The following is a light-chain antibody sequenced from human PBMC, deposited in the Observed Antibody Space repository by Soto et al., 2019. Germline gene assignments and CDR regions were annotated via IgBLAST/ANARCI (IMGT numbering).Light chain of an antibody. V-gene: IGLV2-14*01. CDR2: QVT. CDR3: SSYSSSDIFYV. J-gene: IGLJ1*01. Sequence: QSVLTQPASVSGSPGQSITISCTGTSSDIGGYYYVSWYQHHPGKAPKLLIYQVTNRPSRVSNRFSGSKSGNTASLTISGLQYDDEADYYCSSYSSSDIFYVFGTGTKV. CDR1: SSDIGGYYY.